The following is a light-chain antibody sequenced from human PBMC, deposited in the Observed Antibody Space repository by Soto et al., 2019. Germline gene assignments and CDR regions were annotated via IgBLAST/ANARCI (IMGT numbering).Light chain of an antibody. CDR2: EVN. Sequence: QSDLTQPASVSGSLGQSITISCTGTSSDVGNYNVVSWYQQHPGKAPKLIIYEVNKRPSGVSDRFSGSKSGNTASLTISGLQAEDEADYYCCSYAGRSTVVFGGGTKLTVL. CDR1: SSDVGNYNV. V-gene: IGLV2-23*02. J-gene: IGLJ2*01. CDR3: CSYAGRSTVV.